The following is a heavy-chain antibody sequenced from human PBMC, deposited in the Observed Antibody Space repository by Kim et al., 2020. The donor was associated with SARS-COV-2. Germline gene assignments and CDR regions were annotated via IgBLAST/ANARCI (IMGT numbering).Heavy chain of an antibody. V-gene: IGHV3-23*01. D-gene: IGHD1-7*01. CDR3: AKATNYASYFDY. Sequence: YYGASVKGRFSISRDTSKTTLSLQMNSLRAEDTALYYCAKATNYASYFDYWGQGTLVTVSS. J-gene: IGHJ4*02.